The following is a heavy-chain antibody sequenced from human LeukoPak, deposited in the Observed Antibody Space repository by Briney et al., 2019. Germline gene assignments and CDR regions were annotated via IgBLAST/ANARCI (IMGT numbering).Heavy chain of an antibody. D-gene: IGHD3-10*01. CDR1: GGSISNGDYY. J-gene: IGHJ4*02. CDR3: ARESYGSGSYYPVSYFDY. Sequence: SETLSLTCTVSGGSISNGDYYWSWIRQPPGKGLEWIGYIYYSGSTYYNPSLKSRVTISVDTSKNQFSLKLSSVTAADTAVYYCARESYGSGSYYPVSYFDYWGQGTLVTVSS. V-gene: IGHV4-30-4*01. CDR2: IYYSGST.